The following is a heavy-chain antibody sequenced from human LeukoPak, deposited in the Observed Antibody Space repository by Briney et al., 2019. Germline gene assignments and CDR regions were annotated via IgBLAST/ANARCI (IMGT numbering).Heavy chain of an antibody. CDR3: ARQKEQQLAGGDWRYYFDY. V-gene: IGHV4-39*01. D-gene: IGHD6-13*01. CDR1: GGSISSSSYY. J-gene: IGHJ4*02. CDR2: IYYSGST. Sequence: SETLSLTYTVSGGSISSSSYYWGWIRQPPGKGLEWIGSIYYSGSTYYNPSLKSRVTISVDTSKNQFSLKLSSVTAADTAVYYCARQKEQQLAGGDWRYYFDYWGQGTLVTVSS.